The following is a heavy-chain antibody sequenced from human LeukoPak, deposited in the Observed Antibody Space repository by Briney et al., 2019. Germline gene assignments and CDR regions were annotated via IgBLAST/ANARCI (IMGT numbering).Heavy chain of an antibody. V-gene: IGHV1-69*13. Sequence: ASVKVSCKASGGTLSSYAISWVRQAPGQGLEWMGGIIPIFGTANYAQKFQGRVTITADESTSTAYMELSSLRSEDTAVYYCASQRGYSYGYGDYWGQGTLVTVSS. CDR3: ASQRGYSYGYGDY. J-gene: IGHJ4*02. CDR1: GGTLSSYA. CDR2: IIPIFGTA. D-gene: IGHD5-18*01.